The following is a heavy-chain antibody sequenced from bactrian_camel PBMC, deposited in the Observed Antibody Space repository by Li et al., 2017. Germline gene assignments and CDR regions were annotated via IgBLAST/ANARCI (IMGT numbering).Heavy chain of an antibody. D-gene: IGHD6*01. V-gene: IGHV3-2*01. Sequence: QVQLVESGGGLVQPGGSMRLSCQGSGFAFSSYYMSWVRQAPGEGLEWVALIYSDGSKTYYADSVKGRFTLSRDNAKNTLYLQLNSLKTEDTAMYYCAKHGQYGGGRYYDYWGQGTQVTVS. J-gene: IGHJ4*01. CDR1: GFAFSSYY. CDR3: AKHGQYGGGRYYDY. CDR2: IYSDGSKT.